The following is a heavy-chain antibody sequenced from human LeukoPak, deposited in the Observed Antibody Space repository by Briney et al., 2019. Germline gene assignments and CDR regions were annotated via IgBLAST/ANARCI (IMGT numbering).Heavy chain of an antibody. D-gene: IGHD6-19*01. V-gene: IGHV3-20*04. Sequence: PGGSLRLSCAASGFTFDDYGMSWVRQAPGKGLEWVSGINWNGGITGYADSVKGRSTISRDNAKNSLYLQMNSLRAEDTALYYCAREISGIAVAGTGPYYYYYMDVWGKGTTVTVSS. CDR3: AREISGIAVAGTGPYYYYYMDV. CDR2: INWNGGIT. J-gene: IGHJ6*03. CDR1: GFTFDDYG.